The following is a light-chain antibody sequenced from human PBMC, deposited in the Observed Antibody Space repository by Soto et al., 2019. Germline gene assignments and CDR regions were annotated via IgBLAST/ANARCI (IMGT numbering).Light chain of an antibody. J-gene: IGLJ1*01. Sequence: QAVMTQPPSVSAAPGQKVTISCSGSSANIVGNSVSWYQQLQGTAPKLRIYDDNKRPSEIPDRFSGSKFCTSATLGITGFQTGDEPHYYCGSWDSTLSDDVFGTGTKVTVL. CDR1: SANIVGNS. CDR2: DDN. CDR3: GSWDSTLSDDV. V-gene: IGLV1-51*01.